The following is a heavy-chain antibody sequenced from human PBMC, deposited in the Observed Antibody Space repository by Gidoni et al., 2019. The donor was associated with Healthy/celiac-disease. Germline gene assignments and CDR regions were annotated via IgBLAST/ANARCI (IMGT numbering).Heavy chain of an antibody. Sequence: EVQLVESGGGLVQPGRSLRLSCAASAFPFDDYAMHWVRPAPGKGLAWVSGISWNSGSIGYADSVKGRFTISRDNAKNSLYLQMNSLRAEDTALYYCAKEGNYYYGMDVWGQGTTVTVSS. V-gene: IGHV3-9*01. J-gene: IGHJ6*02. CDR1: AFPFDDYA. CDR3: AKEGNYYYGMDV. CDR2: ISWNSGSI.